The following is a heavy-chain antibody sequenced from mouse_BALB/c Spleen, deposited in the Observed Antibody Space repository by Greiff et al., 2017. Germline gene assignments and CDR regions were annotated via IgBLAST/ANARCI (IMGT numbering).Heavy chain of an antibody. CDR3: AREGGNLLYYYAMDY. D-gene: IGHD1-1*02. Sequence: VMLVESGPGLVAPSQSLSITCTVSGFSLTSYGVHWVRQPPGKGLEWLGVIWAGGSTNYNSALMSRLSISKDNSKSQVFLKMNSLQTDDTAMYYCAREGGNLLYYYAMDYWGQGTSVTVSS. CDR2: IWAGGST. CDR1: GFSLTSYG. V-gene: IGHV2-9*02. J-gene: IGHJ4*01.